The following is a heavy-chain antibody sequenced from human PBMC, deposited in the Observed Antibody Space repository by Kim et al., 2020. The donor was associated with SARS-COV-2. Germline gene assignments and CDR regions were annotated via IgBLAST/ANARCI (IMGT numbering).Heavy chain of an antibody. CDR1: GFTFDDYA. CDR2: ISGDGGST. V-gene: IGHV3-43*02. D-gene: IGHD3-10*01. J-gene: IGHJ6*02. Sequence: GGSLRLSCAASGFTFDDYAMHWVRQAPGKGLEWVSLISGDGGSTYYADSVKGRFTISRDNSKNSLYLQMNSLRTEDTALYYCAKDFLDRTHRSITMVRGGRPFYYYYYGMDVWGQGTTVTVSS. CDR3: AKDFLDRTHRSITMVRGGRPFYYYYYGMDV.